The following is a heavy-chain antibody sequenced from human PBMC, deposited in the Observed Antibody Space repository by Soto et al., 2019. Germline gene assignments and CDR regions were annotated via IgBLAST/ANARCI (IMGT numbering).Heavy chain of an antibody. CDR3: ARGYNYYYYYGMDV. D-gene: IGHD1-1*01. V-gene: IGHV4-59*01. CDR2: IYYSGST. J-gene: IGHJ6*02. CDR1: GGSISSYY. Sequence: SETLSLNCPVSGGSISSYYWSWIRQPPGKGLEWIGYIYYSGSTNYNPSLKSRVTISVDTSKNQFSLKLSSVTAADTAVYYCARGYNYYYYYGMDVWGQGTTVTVSS.